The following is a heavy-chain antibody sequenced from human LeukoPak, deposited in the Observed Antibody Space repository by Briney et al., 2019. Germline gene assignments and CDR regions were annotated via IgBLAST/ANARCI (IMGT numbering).Heavy chain of an antibody. CDR2: IKQDGSEK. J-gene: IGHJ3*02. V-gene: IGHV3-7*01. Sequence: GGSLRLSCAASGFTFSSYWMSWVRQAPGKGLEWVANIKQDGSEKYYVDSVKGRFTISRDNAKNSLYLQMNSLRAEDTAVYYCARDAHYYDSSGYYRGVFDMWGQGTMVTVSS. CDR1: GFTFSSYW. D-gene: IGHD3-22*01. CDR3: ARDAHYYDSSGYYRGVFDM.